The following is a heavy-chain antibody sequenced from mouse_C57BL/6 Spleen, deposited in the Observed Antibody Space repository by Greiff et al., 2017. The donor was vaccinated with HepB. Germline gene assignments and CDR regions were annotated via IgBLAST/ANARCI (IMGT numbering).Heavy chain of an antibody. CDR3: ARYSNFFYLDY. CDR1: GFTFSSYG. Sequence: EVQLVESGGDLVKPGGSLKLSCAASGFTFSSYGMSWVRQTPDKRLEWVATISSGGSYTYYPDSVKGRFTISRDNAKNTMYLQMSSLKSEDTAMYYCARYSNFFYLDYWGQGTTLTVSS. V-gene: IGHV5-6*01. D-gene: IGHD2-5*01. CDR2: ISSGGSYT. J-gene: IGHJ2*01.